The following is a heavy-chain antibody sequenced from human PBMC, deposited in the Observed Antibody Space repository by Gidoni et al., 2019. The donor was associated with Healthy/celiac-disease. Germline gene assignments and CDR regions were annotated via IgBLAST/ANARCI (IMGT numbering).Heavy chain of an antibody. D-gene: IGHD2-15*01. CDR1: GYSFTSYW. CDR3: ARHRYCSGGSCSHHFDY. Sequence: EVQLVQSGAEVKKPGESLKISCTGSGYSFTSYWIGWVRQMPGKGLEWMGIIYPGDSDTRYSPSFQGQVTISADKSISTAYLQWSSLKASDTAMYYCARHRYCSGGSCSHHFDYWGQGTLVTVSS. V-gene: IGHV5-51*01. CDR2: IYPGDSDT. J-gene: IGHJ4*02.